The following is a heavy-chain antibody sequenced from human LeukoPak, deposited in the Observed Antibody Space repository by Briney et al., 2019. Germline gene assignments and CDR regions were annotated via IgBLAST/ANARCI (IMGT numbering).Heavy chain of an antibody. CDR1: GGSISSYY. CDR3: ARHVRVGYSYGPRAQVFDY. CDR2: IYYSGST. J-gene: IGHJ4*02. D-gene: IGHD5-18*01. Sequence: SETLSLTCTVSGGSISSYYWSWIRQPPGKGLELIGYIYYSGSTNYNPSLKSRVTISVDTSKNQFSLKLSSVTAADTAVYYCARHVRVGYSYGPRAQVFDYWGQGTLVTVSS. V-gene: IGHV4-59*08.